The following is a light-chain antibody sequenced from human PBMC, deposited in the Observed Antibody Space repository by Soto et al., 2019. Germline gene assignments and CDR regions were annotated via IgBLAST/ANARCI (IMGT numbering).Light chain of an antibody. Sequence: DIQMTQSPSTLSASVGDRVTITCRASQSISSWLAWYQQKPGKVPNLLIYKASSLESGVPSRFSGSGSGTEFTLTISSLQPDDFATYYCQQYNGYSWTFGQGTKVDIK. CDR3: QQYNGYSWT. CDR2: KAS. CDR1: QSISSW. J-gene: IGKJ1*01. V-gene: IGKV1-5*03.